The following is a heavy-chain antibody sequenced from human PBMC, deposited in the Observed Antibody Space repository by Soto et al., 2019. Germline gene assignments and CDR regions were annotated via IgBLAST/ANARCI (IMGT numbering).Heavy chain of an antibody. J-gene: IGHJ6*02. CDR1: GYNFAGYW. CDR2: IYPSDSDT. Sequence: GESLKISCKGSGYNFAGYWIAWVRQMPGKGLELLGIIYPSDSDTRYRPSSQGQDTISADKSISTAYLQWSSLKASDTAMYYCARCGSAPYGMDVWGQGTTVTVSS. D-gene: IGHD2-21*01. V-gene: IGHV5-51*01. CDR3: ARCGSAPYGMDV.